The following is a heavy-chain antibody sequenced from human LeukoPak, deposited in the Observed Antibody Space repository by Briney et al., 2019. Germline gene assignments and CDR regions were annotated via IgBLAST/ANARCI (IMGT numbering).Heavy chain of an antibody. CDR2: IYYTGNT. V-gene: IGHV4-39*01. D-gene: IGHD3-22*01. J-gene: IGHJ3*02. Sequence: KPSETLSLTCTVSGGSIGSSTYYWGWIRQPPGKGLEWIGSIYYTGNTYYNPSLKSRVTIYVDTSRNQFSLKLSSVTAADTAVYYCARRVEDYYDSSGYYSDAFDIWGQGTMVTVSS. CDR3: ARRVEDYYDSSGYYSDAFDI. CDR1: GGSIGSSTYY.